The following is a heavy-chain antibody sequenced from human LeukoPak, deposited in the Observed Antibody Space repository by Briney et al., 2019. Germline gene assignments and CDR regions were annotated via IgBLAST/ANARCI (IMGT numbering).Heavy chain of an antibody. CDR2: ISSSGSTI. J-gene: IGHJ4*02. CDR3: AVGYDGGYDFWNGYKSFDY. Sequence: MAGGSLRLSCAASGFTFSDYYMSWIRQAPGKGLEWVSYISSSGSTIYYADSVKGRFTISRDNAKNSLYLQMNSLRAEDTAVYYCAVGYDGGYDFWNGYKSFDYWGQGTLVTVSS. D-gene: IGHD3-3*01. V-gene: IGHV3-11*01. CDR1: GFTFSDYY.